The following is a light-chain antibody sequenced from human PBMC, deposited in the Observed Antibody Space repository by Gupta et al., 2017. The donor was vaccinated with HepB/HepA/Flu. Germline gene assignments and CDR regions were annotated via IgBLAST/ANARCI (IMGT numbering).Light chain of an antibody. CDR1: ESVNRN. J-gene: IGKJ4*01. Sequence: VMPPSPATLSVSPGERATLSCRASESVNRNLAWYQQKPGQGPRLLIYGASTRATGIPARVMGTGSGTACTLTISSLQSEDFAVYYWQQHHNGWPLTFGGGTKVEIK. CDR2: GAS. V-gene: IGKV3-15*01. CDR3: QQHHNGWPLT.